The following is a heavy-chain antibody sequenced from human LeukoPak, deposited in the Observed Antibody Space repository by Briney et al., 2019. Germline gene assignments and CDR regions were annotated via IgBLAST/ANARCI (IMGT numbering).Heavy chain of an antibody. D-gene: IGHD2-2*02. CDR3: ARTLYCSSTSCYNPYFDY. J-gene: IGHJ4*02. V-gene: IGHV4-59*08. CDR1: GGSISSYY. CDR2: IYYSGST. Sequence: SETLSLTCTVSGGSISSYYWSWIRQPPGKGLEWIGYIYYSGSTNYNPSLKSRVTISVDTSKNQFSLKLSSVTAADTAVYYCARTLYCSSTSCYNPYFDYWGQGTLVTVSS.